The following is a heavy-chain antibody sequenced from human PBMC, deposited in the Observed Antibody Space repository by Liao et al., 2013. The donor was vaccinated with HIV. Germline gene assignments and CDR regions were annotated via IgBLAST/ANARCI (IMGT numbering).Heavy chain of an antibody. CDR1: GGSISSSSYY. Sequence: QLQLQESGPGLVKPSETLSLTCTVSGGSISSSSYYWGWIRQPPGKGLEWIGHIYYSGDTYYNPSLKSRVTISVDTSKDRFSLKLSSVTAADTAVYYCARRGDWGHFDHWGQGTLVTVSS. J-gene: IGHJ4*02. CDR2: IYYSGDT. D-gene: IGHD2-21*02. CDR3: ARRGDWGHFDH. V-gene: IGHV4-39*07.